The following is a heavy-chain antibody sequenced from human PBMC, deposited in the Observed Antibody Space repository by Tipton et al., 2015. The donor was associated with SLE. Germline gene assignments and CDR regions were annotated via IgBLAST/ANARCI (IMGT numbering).Heavy chain of an antibody. J-gene: IGHJ4*02. D-gene: IGHD6-13*01. CDR2: VFVSGDT. CDR3: ARESVAAAGIDY. Sequence: TLSLTCTVSGGSISSGGHYWSWIRHPAGKSLEWIGRVFVSGDTNYNPSVKSRVTISVDTSQNQFSLRLSSVTAADAAVYYCARESVAAAGIDYWGQGTLVAVSS. V-gene: IGHV4-61*02. CDR1: GGSISSGGHY.